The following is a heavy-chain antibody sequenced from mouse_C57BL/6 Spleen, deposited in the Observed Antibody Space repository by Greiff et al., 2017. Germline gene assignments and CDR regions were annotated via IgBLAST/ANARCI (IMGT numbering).Heavy chain of an antibody. Sequence: QVQLQQSGAELVKPGASVKLSCKASGYTFTSYWMQWVKQRPGQGLEWIGEIDPSDSYTNYNQKFKGKATLTVDTSSSTAYMQLSSLTSEDSAVYYGVRWGYGSSPFAYWGKGTLVTVSA. J-gene: IGHJ3*01. CDR3: VRWGYGSSPFAY. V-gene: IGHV1-50*01. D-gene: IGHD1-1*01. CDR2: IDPSDSYT. CDR1: GYTFTSYW.